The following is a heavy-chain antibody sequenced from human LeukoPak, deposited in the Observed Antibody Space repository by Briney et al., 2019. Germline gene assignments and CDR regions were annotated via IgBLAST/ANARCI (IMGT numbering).Heavy chain of an antibody. Sequence: GSLRLSCAASGFTVSSNYMSWVRQAPGKGLEWVSVIYSGGSTYYADSVKGRFTISRDNSKNTLYLQMNSLRAEDTAVYYCAKDLVRQLVLGYYYYGMDVWGQGTTVTVSS. D-gene: IGHD6-13*01. V-gene: IGHV3-66*01. CDR1: GFTVSSNY. J-gene: IGHJ6*02. CDR2: IYSGGST. CDR3: AKDLVRQLVLGYYYYGMDV.